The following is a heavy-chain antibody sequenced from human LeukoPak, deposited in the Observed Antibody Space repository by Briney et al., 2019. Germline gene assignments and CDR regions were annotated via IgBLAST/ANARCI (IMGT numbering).Heavy chain of an antibody. V-gene: IGHV4-38-2*02. J-gene: IGHJ4*02. CDR1: DYSISSGYY. D-gene: IGHD6-19*01. Sequence: SGTLSLTCTVSDYSISSGYYWGWIRQPPGKGLEWIGSIYHSGNSYYNPSLKSRATISVDTSKNHFSLRLRSVTAADTAIYYCARAETYSSGWYDAFFDYWGQGTLVTVSS. CDR2: IYHSGNS. CDR3: ARAETYSSGWYDAFFDY.